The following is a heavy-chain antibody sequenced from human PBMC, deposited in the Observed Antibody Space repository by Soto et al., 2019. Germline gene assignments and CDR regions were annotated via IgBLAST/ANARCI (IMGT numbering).Heavy chain of an antibody. J-gene: IGHJ6*01. V-gene: IGHV3-30*03. CDR3: AREDGDSGYGMNC. D-gene: IGHD4-17*01. CDR2: ISYAGSNK. Sequence: HPGRTMRRSGSASGIGLKSYGTHGVCQATRKGLGWVAVISYAGSNKYYAGSVKGRFTISRENSKITLYQQMNRLTAEDTACFYCAREDGDSGYGMNCRGRGTTVIVSS. CDR1: GIGLKSYG.